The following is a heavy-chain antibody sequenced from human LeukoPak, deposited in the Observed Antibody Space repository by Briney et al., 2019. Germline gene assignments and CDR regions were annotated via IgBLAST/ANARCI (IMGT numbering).Heavy chain of an antibody. Sequence: PGGSLRLSCAASGFTFSSYAMSWVRQAPGKGLEWVSAISGSGGSTYYADSVKGRFTISRDNSKNTLYLQMNSLRAEDTAVYYCAKDPGVTMIVDDDFDWGQGTLVTVSS. D-gene: IGHD3-22*01. CDR2: ISGSGGST. CDR1: GFTFSSYA. J-gene: IGHJ4*02. V-gene: IGHV3-23*01. CDR3: AKDPGVTMIVDDDFD.